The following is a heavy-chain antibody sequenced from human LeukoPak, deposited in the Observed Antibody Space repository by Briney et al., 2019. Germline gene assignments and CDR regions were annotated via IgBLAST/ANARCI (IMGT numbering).Heavy chain of an antibody. CDR3: ARDLEGNWFDP. CDR1: GFTFSSYA. CDR2: ISYDGSNK. Sequence: GGSLRLSCAASGFTFSSYAMHWVRQAPGRGLEWVAVISYDGSNKYYADSVKGRFTISRDNSKNTLYLQMNSLRAEDTAVYYRARDLEGNWFDPWGQGTLVTVSS. D-gene: IGHD1-1*01. V-gene: IGHV3-30*04. J-gene: IGHJ5*02.